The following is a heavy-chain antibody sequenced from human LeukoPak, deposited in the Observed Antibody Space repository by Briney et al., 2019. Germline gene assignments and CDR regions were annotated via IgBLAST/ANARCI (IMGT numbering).Heavy chain of an antibody. CDR3: ARGGANWFDP. V-gene: IGHV3-11*04. CDR2: ISSSGSTI. Sequence: GGSLRLSCAASGFTFSDYMSWIRQAPGKGLEWVSYISSSGSTIYYADSVKGRFTISRDNAKNSLYLQMNSLRAEDTAVYYCARGGANWFDPWGQGTLVTVSS. CDR1: GFTFSDY. D-gene: IGHD1-26*01. J-gene: IGHJ5*02.